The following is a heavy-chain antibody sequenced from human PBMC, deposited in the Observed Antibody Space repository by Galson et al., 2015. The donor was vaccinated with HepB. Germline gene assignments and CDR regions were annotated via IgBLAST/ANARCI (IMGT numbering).Heavy chain of an antibody. CDR3: ARDYTTEGYYYYGMDV. D-gene: IGHD4-11*01. Sequence: SVKVSCKASGYTFTSYYMHWVRQAPGQGLEWMGIINPSGGSTSYAQKLQGRVTMTRDTSTSTVYMELSSLRSEDTAVYYCARDYTTEGYYYYGMDVWGQGTTVTVSS. J-gene: IGHJ6*02. CDR2: INPSGGST. CDR1: GYTFTSYY. V-gene: IGHV1-46*04.